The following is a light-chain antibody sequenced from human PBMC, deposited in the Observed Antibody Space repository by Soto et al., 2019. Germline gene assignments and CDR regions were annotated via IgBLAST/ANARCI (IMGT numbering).Light chain of an antibody. J-gene: IGLJ1*01. V-gene: IGLV2-14*01. CDR3: NSYTSISTQV. CDR1: SSDVGGYDY. CDR2: EAT. Sequence: QSALAQPAAVSGSPGQSITISCTGTSSDVGGYDYVSWYQHHPGKAPKLMIYEATNRPSGVSNRFSGSKSGNTASLTISGLQAEDEADYYCNSYTSISTQVFGTGTKVTVL.